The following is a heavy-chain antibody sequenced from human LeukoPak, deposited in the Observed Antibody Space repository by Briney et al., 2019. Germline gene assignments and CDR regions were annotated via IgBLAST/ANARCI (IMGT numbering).Heavy chain of an antibody. CDR2: IYYSGST. CDR3: ARTSSGWWGGYFDY. D-gene: IGHD6-19*01. V-gene: IGHV4-59*01. Sequence: SETLSLTCTVSGGSISSYYWSWIRQPPGKGLEWIGYIYYSGSTNYNPSLKSRVTISVDTSKNQFSLKLSSVTAADTAVYYCARTSSGWWGGYFDYWGQGTLVTVSS. J-gene: IGHJ4*02. CDR1: GGSISSYY.